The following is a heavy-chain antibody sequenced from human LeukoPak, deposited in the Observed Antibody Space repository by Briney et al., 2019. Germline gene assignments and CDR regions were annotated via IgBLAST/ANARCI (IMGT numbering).Heavy chain of an antibody. Sequence: ASVKVSCKASGYTFTSYYMHWVRQAPGQGLEWMGWINPNSGGTNYAQKFQGRVTMTRDTSISTAYMELSRLRSDDTAVYYCARSWGCITMVRGVILYWGQGTLVTVSS. CDR2: INPNSGGT. CDR3: ARSWGCITMVRGVILY. D-gene: IGHD3-10*01. CDR1: GYTFTSYY. V-gene: IGHV1-2*02. J-gene: IGHJ4*02.